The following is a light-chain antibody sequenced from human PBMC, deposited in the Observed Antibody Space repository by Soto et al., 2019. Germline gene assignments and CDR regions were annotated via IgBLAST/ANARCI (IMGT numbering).Light chain of an antibody. CDR1: QTISTW. J-gene: IGKJ1*01. V-gene: IGKV1-5*02. CDR3: QQYNTYWT. Sequence: DIQMTQSPSTLSASVGDRVTIICRASQTISTWLAWYQQKPGKAPKLLMYDASRLESGVPSRFSGSGSGTEFTPTISSLQPDDFATYYCQQYNTYWTFGQGTKVDIK. CDR2: DAS.